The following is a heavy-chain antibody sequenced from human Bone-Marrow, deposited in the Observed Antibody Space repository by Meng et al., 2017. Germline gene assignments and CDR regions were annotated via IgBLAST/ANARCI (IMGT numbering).Heavy chain of an antibody. CDR1: GFTFSSYW. Sequence: GESLKISCAASGFTFSSYWMHWVRQAPGKGLVWVSRINSDGSSTSYADSVKGRFTISRDNAKNTLYLQMNSLRAEDTAVYYCARDQAGYMRYFDWYLPRGEYYYYGMDVWGQGTTVTVSS. D-gene: IGHD3-9*01. CDR3: ARDQAGYMRYFDWYLPRGEYYYYGMDV. J-gene: IGHJ6*02. CDR2: INSDGSST. V-gene: IGHV3-74*01.